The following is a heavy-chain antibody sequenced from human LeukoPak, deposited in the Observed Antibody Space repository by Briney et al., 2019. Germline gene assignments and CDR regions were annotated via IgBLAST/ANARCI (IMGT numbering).Heavy chain of an antibody. V-gene: IGHV4-59*01. D-gene: IGHD6-19*01. CDR3: ARGDPRYSSGWYY. CDR1: GGSISSYY. J-gene: IGHJ4*02. Sequence: SETLSLTCTVSGGSISSYYWSWIRQPPGKGLEWIGYIYYSGSTNYNPSLKSRVTISVDTSKNQFSLKLSSVTAADTAVYYCARGDPRYSSGWYYWGRGTLVTVSS. CDR2: IYYSGST.